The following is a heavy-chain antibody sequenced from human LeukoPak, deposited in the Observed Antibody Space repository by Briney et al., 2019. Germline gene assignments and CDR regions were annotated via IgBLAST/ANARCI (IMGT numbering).Heavy chain of an antibody. V-gene: IGHV4-30-4*08. CDR2: IYYSGST. Sequence: SQTLSLTCTVSGGSISSGDYYWSWIRQPPGKGLEWIGYIYYSGSTYYNPSHKSRVTISVDTSKNQFSLKLSSVTAADTAVYYCARSYDSSVADAFDIWGQGTMVTVSS. J-gene: IGHJ3*02. CDR1: GGSISSGDYY. D-gene: IGHD3-22*01. CDR3: ARSYDSSVADAFDI.